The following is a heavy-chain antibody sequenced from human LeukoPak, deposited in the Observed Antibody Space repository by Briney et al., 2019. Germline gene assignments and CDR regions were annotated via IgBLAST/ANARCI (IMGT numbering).Heavy chain of an antibody. D-gene: IGHD3-3*01. CDR3: ARATYDFWSGYHYGMDV. J-gene: IGHJ6*02. CDR1: GGSISSSSYY. V-gene: IGHV4-39*01. CDR2: IYYSGST. Sequence: SETLSLTCTVSGGSISSSSYYWGWIRQPPGKGLEWIGSIYYSGSTYYNPSLKSRVTISVYTSKNQFSLKLSSVTAADTAVYYCARATYDFWSGYHYGMDVWGQGTTVTVSS.